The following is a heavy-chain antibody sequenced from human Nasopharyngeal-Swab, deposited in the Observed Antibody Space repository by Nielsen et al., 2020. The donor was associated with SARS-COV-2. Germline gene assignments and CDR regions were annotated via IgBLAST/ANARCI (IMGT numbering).Heavy chain of an antibody. CDR3: ASEEIRDGYSLGDY. D-gene: IGHD5-24*01. V-gene: IGHV3-30*03. CDR2: IAHDASNE. CDR1: GFTFSSFG. Sequence: GGSLRLSCAASGFTFSSFGMHWVRQAPGKGLEWVAFIAHDASNEYYGDSVKGRFSISRDSSKNTLYLQMDSLRGEDTAVYYCASEEIRDGYSLGDYWGQGTLVTVSS. J-gene: IGHJ4*02.